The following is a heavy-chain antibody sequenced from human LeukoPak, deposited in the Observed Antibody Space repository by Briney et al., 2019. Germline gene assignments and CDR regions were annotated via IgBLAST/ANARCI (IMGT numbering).Heavy chain of an antibody. CDR2: IYYSGST. CDR3: AREPRAVAIDSLPFDY. J-gene: IGHJ4*02. V-gene: IGHV4-39*02. CDR1: GGSISGGSYY. Sequence: PSQTLSLTCTVSGGSISGGSYYWGWIRQPPGKGLEWIGSIYYSGSTYYNPSLKSRVTISVDTSKNQFSLKMSYVTAADTAVYYCAREPRAVAIDSLPFDYWGQGTLVTVSS. D-gene: IGHD2-21*01.